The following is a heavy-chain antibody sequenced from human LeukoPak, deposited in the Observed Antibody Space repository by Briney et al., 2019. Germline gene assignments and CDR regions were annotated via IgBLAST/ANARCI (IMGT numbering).Heavy chain of an antibody. CDR3: ARGLRTAYSSSSGWFDP. J-gene: IGHJ5*02. V-gene: IGHV1-46*01. Sequence: GASVKVSCKASGYTFTDYYIHWLRQAPGQGLEWLGWINPSGGSTSYAQKFQGRVTMTRDMSTSTVYMELSSLRSEDTAVYYCARGLRTAYSSSSGWFDPWGQGTLVTVSS. CDR1: GYTFTDYY. CDR2: INPSGGST. D-gene: IGHD6-6*01.